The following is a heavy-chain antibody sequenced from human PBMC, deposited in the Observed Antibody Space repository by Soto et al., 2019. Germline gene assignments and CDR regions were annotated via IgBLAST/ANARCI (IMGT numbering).Heavy chain of an antibody. Sequence: QVRLQESGPGLVKPSGTLSLTCAVSGVSIGSNNWWTWVRQPPGKGLEWIGEIYHTGSTNYDPSLKSRVTISLDKYQNQFSLRLSYVTAADRAVYFCARGGSYGDYSMDVWGQGTTVTVSS. CDR2: IYHTGST. CDR3: ARGGSYGDYSMDV. CDR1: GVSIGSNNW. V-gene: IGHV4-4*02. J-gene: IGHJ6*02. D-gene: IGHD4-17*01.